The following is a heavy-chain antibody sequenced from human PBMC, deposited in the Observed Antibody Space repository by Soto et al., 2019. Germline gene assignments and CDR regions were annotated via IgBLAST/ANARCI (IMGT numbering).Heavy chain of an antibody. Sequence: GGSLRLSCAAYGFTFSRYPMHWVRQAPGKGLEWVAGVSDDGSNIQYADSVKGRLTVSRDDSKSTLYLQMNSLGAEDTAEYFCAREEPHPAPLVFWGQGTQVTVSS. CDR1: GFTFSRYP. J-gene: IGHJ4*02. CDR3: AREEPHPAPLVF. CDR2: VSDDGSNI. V-gene: IGHV3-30-3*01.